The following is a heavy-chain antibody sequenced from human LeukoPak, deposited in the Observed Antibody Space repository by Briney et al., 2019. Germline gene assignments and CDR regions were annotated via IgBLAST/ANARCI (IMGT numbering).Heavy chain of an antibody. J-gene: IGHJ4*02. V-gene: IGHV4-59*01. CDR1: GGSISSYY. D-gene: IGHD6-19*01. Sequence: SETLSLTCTVSGGSISSYYWSWIRQPPGKGLEWIGYIYYSGSTNYNPFLKSRVTISVDTSKNQFSLKLSSVTAADTAVYYCARDIGYSSGWYDYWGQGTLVTVSS. CDR2: IYYSGST. CDR3: ARDIGYSSGWYDY.